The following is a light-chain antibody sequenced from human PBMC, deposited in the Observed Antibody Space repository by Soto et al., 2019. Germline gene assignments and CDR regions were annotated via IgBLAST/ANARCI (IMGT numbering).Light chain of an antibody. CDR3: SSYTSSSTLV. CDR1: SSDVGGYNY. Sequence: QSVLTQPASVSGSPGQSITISCTGTSSDVGGYNYASWYQQHPGKAPKLMIYDVSNRPSGVSNRFSGSKSGNTASLTISGLQAEDEADYYCSSYTSSSTLVFGTG. J-gene: IGLJ1*01. V-gene: IGLV2-14*01. CDR2: DVS.